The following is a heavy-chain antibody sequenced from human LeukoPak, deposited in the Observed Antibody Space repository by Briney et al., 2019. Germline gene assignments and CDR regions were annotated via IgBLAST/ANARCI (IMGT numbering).Heavy chain of an antibody. J-gene: IGHJ1*01. CDR1: GGTFSSYA. Sequence: SVKVSCKASGGTFSSYAIGWVRQAPGQGLEWMGGIIPIFGTANYAQKFQGRVTITADESTSTAYMELSSLRSEDTAVYYCASALKFSSWYRGIPSKYFQHWGQGTLVTVSS. CDR2: IIPIFGTA. V-gene: IGHV1-69*13. CDR3: ASALKFSSWYRGIPSKYFQH. D-gene: IGHD6-13*01.